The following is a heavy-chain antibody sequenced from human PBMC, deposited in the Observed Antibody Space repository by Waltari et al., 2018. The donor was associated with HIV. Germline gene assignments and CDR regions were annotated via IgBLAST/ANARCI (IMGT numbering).Heavy chain of an antibody. D-gene: IGHD2-2*01. V-gene: IGHV1-69*14. J-gene: IGHJ4*02. Sequence: QVQLVQSGAEVKNPGSSVRVSCKTSGGTFSSYNISWVRQAPGQGLEWMGGIIPFFGSANYAQKFQGRVTIAADKSTSTVYMYLSSLRSDDTAVYYCARDLGYCNSYTCGPFDYWGQGTLVTVSS. CDR3: ARDLGYCNSYTCGPFDY. CDR1: GGTFSSYN. CDR2: IIPFFGSA.